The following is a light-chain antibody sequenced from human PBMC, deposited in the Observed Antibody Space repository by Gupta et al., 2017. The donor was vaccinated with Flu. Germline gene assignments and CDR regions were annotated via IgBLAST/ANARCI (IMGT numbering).Light chain of an antibody. CDR3: AAWDVSLNAVV. CDR1: YSNIGSRG. V-gene: IGLV1-44*01. CDR2: AND. J-gene: IGLJ3*02. Sequence: QSVLPQPPSASGTPGQRVTISCSGNYSNIGSRGVNWYQQLPEAAPRLLIFANDRRPSGVPDRFSGSKSGASASLAICGVQSDDEGDYYCAAWDVSLNAVVFGGGTRLSVL.